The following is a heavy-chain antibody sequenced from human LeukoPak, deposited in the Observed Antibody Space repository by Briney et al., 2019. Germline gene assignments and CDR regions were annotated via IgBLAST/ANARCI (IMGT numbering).Heavy chain of an antibody. CDR3: ARDRPRLGYYXXXGMDV. Sequence: SETLSLTCTVSGGSISSYYWSWIRQPPGKGLEWIGYIYYSGSTNYNPSLKSRVTISVDTSKNQFSLKLSSVTAADTAVYYCARDRPRLGYYXXXGMDVWGQGXTVTVS. CDR2: IYYSGST. D-gene: IGHD3-22*01. J-gene: IGHJ6*02. CDR1: GGSISSYY. V-gene: IGHV4-59*01.